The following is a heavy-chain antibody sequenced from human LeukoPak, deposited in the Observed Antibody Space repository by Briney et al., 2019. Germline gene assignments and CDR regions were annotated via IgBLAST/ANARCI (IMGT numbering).Heavy chain of an antibody. Sequence: GGSLRLSCAASGFTFSSYGMSWVRQAPGKGLEWVSAISGSGGSTYYADSVKGRFTISRDNSKNTLYLQMNSLRAEDTAVYYCAKDLSSGNSFDYWGQGTLVTVSS. V-gene: IGHV3-23*01. J-gene: IGHJ4*02. CDR3: AKDLSSGNSFDY. CDR1: GFTFSSYG. CDR2: ISGSGGST. D-gene: IGHD3-10*01.